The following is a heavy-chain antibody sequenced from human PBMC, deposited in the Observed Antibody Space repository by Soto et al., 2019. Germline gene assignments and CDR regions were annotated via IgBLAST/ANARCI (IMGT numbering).Heavy chain of an antibody. CDR3: ARESYCGGDCSDGFDY. Sequence: EVQLVESGGGLVQPGWSLRLSCAASGFTFSSYWMSWVRQAPGKGLEWVANIKQDGSEKYYVDSVKGRFTISRDNAKNSLYLQMNSLRADDTAVYYCARESYCGGDCSDGFDYWGQGTLVTVSS. CDR2: IKQDGSEK. D-gene: IGHD2-21*02. CDR1: GFTFSSYW. V-gene: IGHV3-7*04. J-gene: IGHJ4*02.